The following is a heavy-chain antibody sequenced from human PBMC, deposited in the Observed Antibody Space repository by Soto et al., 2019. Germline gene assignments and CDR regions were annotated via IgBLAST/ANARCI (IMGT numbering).Heavy chain of an antibody. CDR1: GYTFTSHD. CDR3: ASAPGYYGSGSYPE. V-gene: IGHV1-8*02. Sequence: QVQLVQSGAEVKKPGASVKVSCKASGYTFTSHDINWVRQAAGQGLEWMGWMNPNSGNTGYAQKFQGRVNLTRNTSIRTAYMELSSLRSEDTAVYYCASAPGYYGSGSYPEWGQGTLVTVSS. J-gene: IGHJ4*02. CDR2: MNPNSGNT. D-gene: IGHD3-10*01.